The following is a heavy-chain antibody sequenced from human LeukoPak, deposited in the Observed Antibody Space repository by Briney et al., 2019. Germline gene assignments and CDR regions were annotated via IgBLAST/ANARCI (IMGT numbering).Heavy chain of an antibody. D-gene: IGHD2-21*02. CDR3: AKSNGSDWLFDAFNL. CDR1: GFSFNKYA. V-gene: IGHV3-23*01. J-gene: IGHJ3*01. CDR2: ISGSGDRT. Sequence: GGSLRLSCAASGFSFNKYAMSWVRRAPGKELVWLSAISGSGDRTYYADSVKGRFTISRDNSKNTLSLQMNNLRAEDSAVYFCAKSNGSDWLFDAFNLWGQGTMVTVSS.